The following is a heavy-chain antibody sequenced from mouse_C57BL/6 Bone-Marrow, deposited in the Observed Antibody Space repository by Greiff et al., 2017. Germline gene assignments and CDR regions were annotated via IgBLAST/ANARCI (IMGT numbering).Heavy chain of an antibody. Sequence: EVKLQESGGGLVKPGGSLKLSCAASGFTFSDYGMHWVRQAPEKGLEWVAYISSGSSTIYYADTVKGRFTISRDNAKNTLFLQMTSLRSEDTAMYYCARIYYGYDVAYWGQGTLVTVSA. V-gene: IGHV5-17*01. CDR1: GFTFSDYG. CDR2: ISSGSSTI. D-gene: IGHD2-2*01. CDR3: ARIYYGYDVAY. J-gene: IGHJ3*01.